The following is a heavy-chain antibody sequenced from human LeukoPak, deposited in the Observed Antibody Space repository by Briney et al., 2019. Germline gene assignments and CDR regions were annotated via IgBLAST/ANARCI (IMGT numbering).Heavy chain of an antibody. CDR3: ARVPMSSSWFFDY. CDR1: GYTFTSYG. V-gene: IGHV1-69*13. D-gene: IGHD6-13*01. CDR2: IIPIFGTA. J-gene: IGHJ4*02. Sequence: SVKVSCKASGYTFTSYGISWVRQAPGQGLEWMGGIIPIFGTANYAQKFQGRVTITADESTSTAYMELSSLRSEDAAVYYCARVPMSSSWFFDYWGQGTLVTVSS.